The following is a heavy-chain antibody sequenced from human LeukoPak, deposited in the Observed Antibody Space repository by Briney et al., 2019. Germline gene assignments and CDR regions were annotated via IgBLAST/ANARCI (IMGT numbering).Heavy chain of an antibody. V-gene: IGHV3-30*02. J-gene: IGHJ3*02. Sequence: PGGSLRLSCAASGFTFSSYGMHWVRQAPGKGLEWVAFIRYDGSNKYYADSVKGRFTISRDNSKNTLYLQMNSLRAEDTAVYYCARDRIAARPGFAFDIWGQGTMVTVSS. CDR3: ARDRIAARPGFAFDI. CDR1: GFTFSSYG. D-gene: IGHD6-6*01. CDR2: IRYDGSNK.